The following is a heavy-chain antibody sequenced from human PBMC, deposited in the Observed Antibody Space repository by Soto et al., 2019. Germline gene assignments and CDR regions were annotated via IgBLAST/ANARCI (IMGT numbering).Heavy chain of an antibody. CDR1: GYSFTSYY. J-gene: IGHJ3*01. CDR2: ISPSSGGT. V-gene: IGHV1-46*03. CDR3: TRSIITTAGTDAFDL. Sequence: QVQLVQSGAEVKKPGASVRVSCKASGYSFTSYYIHWERQAPGHGPEWMGMISPSSGGTDYAQKFQGRVTMTRDTSTSTVYMELSSLRSEDTAVYYCTRSIITTAGTDAFDLWGQGTLVTVSS. D-gene: IGHD6-13*01.